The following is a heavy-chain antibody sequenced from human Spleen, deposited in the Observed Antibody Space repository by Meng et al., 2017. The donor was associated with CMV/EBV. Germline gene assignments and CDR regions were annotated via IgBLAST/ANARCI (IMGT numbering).Heavy chain of an antibody. CDR1: GFAFSTST. Sequence: GGSLRLSCVASGFAFSTSTMDWVRQAPGKGLEWVSAVSWRESNTHYADSVKGRFTISRDNSKNTVYLQMNNLRVEDTAEYFCANRPYWGQGTRVTVSS. V-gene: IGHV3-23*01. CDR2: VSWRESNT. J-gene: IGHJ4*02. CDR3: ANRPY.